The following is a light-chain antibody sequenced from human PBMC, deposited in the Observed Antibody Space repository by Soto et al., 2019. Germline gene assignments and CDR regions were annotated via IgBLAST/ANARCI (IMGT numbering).Light chain of an antibody. J-gene: IGLJ2*01. Sequence: QPVLTQSSSASAYLGSSVKLTCTLSSGHSSYIIAWHQQQPGKAPRYLMKLEGSGSYNKGSGVPDRFSGSSSGADRYLTISNLQSEDEADYYCGTWDSNTRVFGGGTKVTVL. V-gene: IGLV4-60*03. CDR3: GTWDSNTRV. CDR2: LEGSGSY. CDR1: SGHSSYI.